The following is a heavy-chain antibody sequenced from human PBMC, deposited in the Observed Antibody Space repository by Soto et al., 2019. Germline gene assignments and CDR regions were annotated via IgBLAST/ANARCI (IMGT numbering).Heavy chain of an antibody. D-gene: IGHD3-10*01. CDR2: SRNKANSYTT. CDR3: TRGTWIGDY. Sequence: PGGSLRLSCAASGFTFSDYYMDWVRQAPGMGLEWVARSRNKANSYTTEYAASVKGRFTISRDDLTNSLYLQMNSLKTEDTAVYYCTRGTWIGDYWGQGTLVTVSS. CDR1: GFTFSDYY. V-gene: IGHV3-72*01. J-gene: IGHJ4*02.